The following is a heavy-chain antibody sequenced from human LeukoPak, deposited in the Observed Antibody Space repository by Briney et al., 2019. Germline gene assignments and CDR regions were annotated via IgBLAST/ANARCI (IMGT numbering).Heavy chain of an antibody. CDR3: ARESTAGYNSSWYGFRN. CDR2: INQDGSEK. D-gene: IGHD6-13*01. Sequence: GGSLRLSCAASGFTFSGYWMSWVRQAPGKGLEWVADINQDGSEKYYVDSVKGRFTISRDDAKNSLFLQMGSLRVEDTAVYYCARESTAGYNSSWYGFRNWGQGTLVSVSS. V-gene: IGHV3-7*01. J-gene: IGHJ1*01. CDR1: GFTFSGYW.